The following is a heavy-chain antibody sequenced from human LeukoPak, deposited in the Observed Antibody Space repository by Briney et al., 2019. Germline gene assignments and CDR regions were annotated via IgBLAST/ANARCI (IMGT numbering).Heavy chain of an antibody. CDR1: RGSISSYY. V-gene: IGHV4-59*12. J-gene: IGHJ5*02. D-gene: IGHD5-12*01. CDR3: ARGTLGYSGYDGFNWFDP. Sequence: SETLSLTCTVSRGSISSYYWSWIRQPPGKGLEWIRYIYHSGSTYYNPFLKSRVTISVDRSKNQFSLKLSSVTAADTAVYYCARGTLGYSGYDGFNWFDPWGQGTLVTVSS. CDR2: IYHSGST.